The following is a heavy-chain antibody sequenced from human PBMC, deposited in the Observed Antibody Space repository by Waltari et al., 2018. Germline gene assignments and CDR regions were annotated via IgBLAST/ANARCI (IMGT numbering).Heavy chain of an antibody. V-gene: IGHV4-4*07. CDR1: GSSTSNVY. CDR3: ARESRAARIDS. D-gene: IGHD6-13*01. J-gene: IGHJ4*02. CDR2: PYRSGTT. Sequence: QVQLQESGPGLVKPSETLSLTCIVSGSSTSNVYWSWMRQPAGKGLEWIGRPYRSGTTNYSPSLRSRVTLSLDTSKNQSSLNLTAVIAADTAVYYCARESRAARIDSWGQGILVTVAS.